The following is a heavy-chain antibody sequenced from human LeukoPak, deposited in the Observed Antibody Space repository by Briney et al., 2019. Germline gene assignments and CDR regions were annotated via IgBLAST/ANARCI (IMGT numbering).Heavy chain of an antibody. D-gene: IGHD2-2*01. Sequence: SVKVSCKASGGTFSNHAISWVRQAPGQGLEWMVGIIPIFDSAGYARKFQDRITIIADGSTNTAYMELYSLRPEDTSVYYCASGACSRTSCYSLDYWGQGTLVTVPS. CDR1: GGTFSNHA. J-gene: IGHJ4*02. CDR2: IIPIFDSA. V-gene: IGHV1-69*13. CDR3: ASGACSRTSCYSLDY.